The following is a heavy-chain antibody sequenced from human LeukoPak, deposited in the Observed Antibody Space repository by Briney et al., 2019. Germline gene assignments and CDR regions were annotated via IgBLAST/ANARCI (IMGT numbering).Heavy chain of an antibody. D-gene: IGHD4-23*01. V-gene: IGHV4-34*01. CDR1: GGSFSGYY. CDR3: ATTVAIRGDFDY. CDR2: INHSGST. J-gene: IGHJ4*02. Sequence: NPSETLSLTCAVYGGSFSGYYWSWIRQPPGKGLEWIGEINHSGSTNYNPSLKSRVTISVDTSKNQFSLKLSSVTAADTAVYYCATTVAIRGDFDYWGQGTLVTVSS.